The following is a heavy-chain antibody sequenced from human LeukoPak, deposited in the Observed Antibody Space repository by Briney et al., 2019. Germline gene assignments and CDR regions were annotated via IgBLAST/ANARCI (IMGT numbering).Heavy chain of an antibody. CDR1: GFTFSSYA. CDR2: ISYDGGNK. Sequence: QPGRSLRLSCAASGFTFSSYAMHWVRQAPGKGLEWVTFISYDGGNKFYADSVKGRFTISRDNSKNTLYLQMNTLKAEDTALYYCARVDSSGWLIYGMDVWGQGTTVTVSS. D-gene: IGHD6-19*01. V-gene: IGHV3-30*04. J-gene: IGHJ6*02. CDR3: ARVDSSGWLIYGMDV.